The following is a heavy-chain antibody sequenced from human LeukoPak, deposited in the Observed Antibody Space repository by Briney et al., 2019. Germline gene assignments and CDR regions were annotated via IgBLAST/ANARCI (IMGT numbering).Heavy chain of an antibody. CDR2: INPNSGGT. J-gene: IGHJ4*02. CDR3: ARDYRESKWELLLGY. Sequence: ASVKVSCKASGYTFTGYYMHWVRQAPGQGLEWMGWINPNSGGTNYAQKFQGRVTMTRDTSISTAYMELRSLRSDDTAVYYCARDYRESKWELLLGYWGQGTLVTVSS. D-gene: IGHD1-26*01. CDR1: GYTFTGYY. V-gene: IGHV1-2*02.